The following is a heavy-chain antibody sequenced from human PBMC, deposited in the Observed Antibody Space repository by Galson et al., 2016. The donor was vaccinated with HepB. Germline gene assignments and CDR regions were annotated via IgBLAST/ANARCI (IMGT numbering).Heavy chain of an antibody. V-gene: IGHV4-39*01. CDR1: GGSITSGNIY. CDR2: IYYGGST. CDR3: ARHPFDY. J-gene: IGHJ4*02. Sequence: ETLSLTCSVTGGSITSGNIYWAWVRQPPGKGLEWIASIYYGGSTYYNPSLKSRVTISADTSKNQFSLGLNSVTAADTAVYYCARHPFDYWGRGVLVTVSS.